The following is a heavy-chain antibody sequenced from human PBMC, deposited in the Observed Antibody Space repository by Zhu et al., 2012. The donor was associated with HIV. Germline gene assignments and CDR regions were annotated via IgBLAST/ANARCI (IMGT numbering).Heavy chain of an antibody. CDR1: GFSIISTYY. V-gene: IGHV4-38-2*01. CDR3: ARHSWTATDYFDY. Sequence: QVQLQESGPGLVKPSETLSLTCAVSGFSIISTYYWGWIRQPPGKGLEWIGSIYHSETTYYNPSLKSRVTISIDTANNQFSLKLSSVTAADTAVYYCARHSWTATDYFDYWGQGTLVTVSS. D-gene: IGHD3-3*02. CDR2: IYHSETT. J-gene: IGHJ4*02.